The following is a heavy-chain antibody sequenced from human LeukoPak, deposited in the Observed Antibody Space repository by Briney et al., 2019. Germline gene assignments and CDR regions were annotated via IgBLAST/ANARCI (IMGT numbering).Heavy chain of an antibody. D-gene: IGHD3-10*01. CDR2: IYYSGST. Sequence: PSETLSLTCPVSGGSISSYYWSWIRQPPGKGLEWIGYIYYSGSTNYNPSLKSRVTISVDTSKNQFSLKLSSVTAADTAVYYCATMVQGVHTYFGSWGQGNLVAVSS. V-gene: IGHV4-59*01. CDR1: GGSISSYY. CDR3: ATMVQGVHTYFGS. J-gene: IGHJ4*02.